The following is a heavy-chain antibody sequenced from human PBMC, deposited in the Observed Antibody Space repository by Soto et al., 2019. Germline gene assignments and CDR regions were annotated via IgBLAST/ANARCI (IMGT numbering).Heavy chain of an antibody. CDR1: GYSFADFG. V-gene: IGHV1-18*01. J-gene: IGHJ6*02. CDR3: ARETQWLDDGSYYDGLDV. D-gene: IGHD6-19*01. Sequence: QVQLLQSGPEVKKPGASVKVSCRASGYSFADFGLTWVRQAPGQGLQWMGWISGFNGNANYAQPLQGRLTLTTDTSTTTACMELRTLTYDDTAVYYCARETQWLDDGSYYDGLDVWGQVNTLTVSS. CDR2: ISGFNGNA.